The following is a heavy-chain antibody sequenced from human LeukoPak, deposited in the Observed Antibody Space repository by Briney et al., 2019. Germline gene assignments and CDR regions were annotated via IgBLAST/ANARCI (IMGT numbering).Heavy chain of an antibody. CDR2: IYPGDSDT. V-gene: IGHV5-51*01. D-gene: IGHD2-15*01. Sequence: GESLKISCKGSGYNFTIYWIGWVRQMPGKGLEWMGIIYPGDSDTRYSPSFQGQVTISADKSISTAYLQWSSLKASDTAMYYCASRSGGNPYYYYMDVWGKGTTVTVSS. CDR1: GYNFTIYW. J-gene: IGHJ6*03. CDR3: ASRSGGNPYYYYMDV.